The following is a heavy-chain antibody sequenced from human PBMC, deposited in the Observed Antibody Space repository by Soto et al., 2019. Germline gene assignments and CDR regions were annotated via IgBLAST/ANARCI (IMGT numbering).Heavy chain of an antibody. CDR2: INPNSGGT. V-gene: IGHV1-2*02. J-gene: IGHJ4*02. D-gene: IGHD6-6*01. Sequence: ASVTVSCKASGYTFTGYYMHWVRQAPGQGLEWMGWINPNSGGTNYAQKLQGRVTMTRDTSISTAYMELSRLRSDDTAVYYCARAIPGAARPGNLDYSGQATQVSVTS. CDR3: ARAIPGAARPGNLDY. CDR1: GYTFTGYY.